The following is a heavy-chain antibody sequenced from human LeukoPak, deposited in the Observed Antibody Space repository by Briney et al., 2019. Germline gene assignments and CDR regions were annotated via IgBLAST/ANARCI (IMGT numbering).Heavy chain of an antibody. CDR2: ISASNGNT. CDR3: VRYPLSYSSNWHYYFDY. J-gene: IGHJ4*02. Sequence: GASVKVSCKASGYTFTSYGVSWVRQAPGQGLEWMGWISASNGNTNFAQKLQGRVTLTTDTSTSTAYMELRSLTSDDTAVYYCVRYPLSYSSNWHYYFDYWGQGTLLTVSS. V-gene: IGHV1-18*01. CDR1: GYTFTSYG. D-gene: IGHD6-13*01.